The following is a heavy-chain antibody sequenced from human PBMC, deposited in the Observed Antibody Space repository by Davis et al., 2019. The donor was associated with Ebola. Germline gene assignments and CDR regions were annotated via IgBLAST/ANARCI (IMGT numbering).Heavy chain of an antibody. CDR2: ISGFNGFK. Sequence: ASVKVSCKTSGFPFKNYGITWVRQAPGQGLEWMGWISGFNGFKNHTQKFEGRVTLTTDTSTSTAYMELRSLRSDDTAVYYCAREGGGIALDSWGQGTLVTGSS. V-gene: IGHV1-18*04. J-gene: IGHJ4*02. CDR3: AREGGGIALDS. CDR1: GFPFKNYG. D-gene: IGHD2-21*01.